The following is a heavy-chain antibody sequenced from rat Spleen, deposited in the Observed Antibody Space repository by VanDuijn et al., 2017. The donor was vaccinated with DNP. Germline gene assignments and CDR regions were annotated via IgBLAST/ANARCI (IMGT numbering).Heavy chain of an antibody. CDR2: ISYDGSST. CDR3: ASLNNYNWFAY. Sequence: EVQLVESGGGLVLPGWSLKLSCAASGFTFSDFYMAWVRQAPKKGLEWVATISYDGSSTYYRDSVKGRFTISRDNAKSTLYLQMDSLRSEDTATYYCASLNNYNWFAYWGQGTLVTVSS. J-gene: IGHJ3*01. V-gene: IGHV5-7*01. D-gene: IGHD1-10*01. CDR1: GFTFSDFY.